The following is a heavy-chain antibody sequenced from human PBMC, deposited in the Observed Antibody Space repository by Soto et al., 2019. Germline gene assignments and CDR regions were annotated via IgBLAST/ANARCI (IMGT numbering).Heavy chain of an antibody. CDR2: IYHSGST. Sequence: SETLSLTCAVSGYSISSGYYWGWIRQPPGKGLEWIGSIYHSGSTYYNPSLKSRVTISVDTSKNQFSLKLSSVTAADTAVYYCARDLDCSSSSQCYYGMDVWGQGTTVTVSS. D-gene: IGHD6-6*01. J-gene: IGHJ6*02. CDR3: ARDLDCSSSSQCYYGMDV. CDR1: GYSISSGYY. V-gene: IGHV4-38-2*02.